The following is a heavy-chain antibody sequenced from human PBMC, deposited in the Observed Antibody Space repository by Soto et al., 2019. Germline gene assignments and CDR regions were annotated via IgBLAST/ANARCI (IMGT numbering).Heavy chain of an antibody. CDR3: TTDLYDFWSGPYYMDV. D-gene: IGHD3-3*01. J-gene: IGHJ6*03. V-gene: IGHV3-15*01. Sequence: GGSLRLSCAASGFTFSNAWMSWVRQAPGKGLEWVGRIKSKTDGGTTDYAAPVKGRFTTSRDDSKNTLYLQMNSLKTEDTAVYYCTTDLYDFWSGPYYMDVWGKGTTVTVSS. CDR1: GFTFSNAW. CDR2: IKSKTDGGTT.